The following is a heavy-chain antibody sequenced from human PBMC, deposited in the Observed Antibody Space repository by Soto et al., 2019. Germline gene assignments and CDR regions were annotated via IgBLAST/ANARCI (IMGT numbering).Heavy chain of an antibody. CDR3: ARDAATSPYYYYGMDV. D-gene: IGHD2-15*01. CDR1: GFTFSSYS. CDR2: ISSSSSYI. J-gene: IGHJ6*02. Sequence: EVQLVESGGGLVKPGGSLRLSCAASGFTFSSYSMNWVRQAPGKGLEWVSSISSSSSYIYYADSVKGRFTISRDNAKNSLYLQMNSLRAEDTAGYDCARDAATSPYYYYGMDVWGQGTTVTVSS. V-gene: IGHV3-21*01.